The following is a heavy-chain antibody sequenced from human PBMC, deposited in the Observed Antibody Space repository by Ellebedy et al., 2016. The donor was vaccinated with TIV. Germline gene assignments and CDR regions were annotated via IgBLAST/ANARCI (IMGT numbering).Heavy chain of an antibody. Sequence: MPSETLSLTCTVSGGSISSYYWSWIRQPPGKGLEWIGYIYYSGSTNYNPSLKSRVTISVDKSKNQFSLKLSSVTAADTAVYYCARDASSSSSDYYYGMDVWGQGTTVTVSS. J-gene: IGHJ6*02. CDR2: IYYSGST. V-gene: IGHV4-59*12. CDR1: GGSISSYY. CDR3: ARDASSSSSDYYYGMDV. D-gene: IGHD6-6*01.